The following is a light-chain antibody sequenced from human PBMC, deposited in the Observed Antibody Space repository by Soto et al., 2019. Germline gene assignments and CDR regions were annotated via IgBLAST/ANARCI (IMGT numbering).Light chain of an antibody. CDR3: QKYNDYST. Sequence: DIHSIHAPSTLSSSLVDRVAITCRASQNIRTWLAWYQQKPGPPPRLLISDASSLQSGVPSRFSGSGSGTEFTLTISSLHTDDFATYYCQKYNDYSTFGQGTKVDIK. CDR2: DAS. V-gene: IGKV1-5*01. J-gene: IGKJ2*01. CDR1: QNIRTW.